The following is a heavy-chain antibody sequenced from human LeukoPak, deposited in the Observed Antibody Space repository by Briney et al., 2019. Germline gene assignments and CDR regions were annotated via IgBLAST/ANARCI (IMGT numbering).Heavy chain of an antibody. CDR3: ARELSMVRGVIPSP. D-gene: IGHD3-10*01. J-gene: IGHJ5*02. CDR2: INPNSGGT. Sequence: GASVKVSCKAPGYTFTGYYMHWVRQAPGQGLEWMGRINPNSGGTNYAQKFQGRVTMTRDTSISTAYMELSRLRSDDTAVYYCARELSMVRGVIPSPWGQGTLVTVSS. CDR1: GYTFTGYY. V-gene: IGHV1-2*06.